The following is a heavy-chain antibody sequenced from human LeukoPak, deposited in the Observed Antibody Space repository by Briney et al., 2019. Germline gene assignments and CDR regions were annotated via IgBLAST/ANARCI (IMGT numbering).Heavy chain of an antibody. J-gene: IGHJ6*02. Sequence: PGGSLRLSCAASGFTFSSYAMSWVRQAPGEGLEWVSAISGSGGSTYYADSVKGRFTISRDNSKNTLYLQMNSLRAEDTAVYYCAKGQDDYGDPYYYYYYGMDVWGQGTTVTVSS. V-gene: IGHV3-23*01. D-gene: IGHD4-17*01. CDR2: ISGSGGST. CDR3: AKGQDDYGDPYYYYYYGMDV. CDR1: GFTFSSYA.